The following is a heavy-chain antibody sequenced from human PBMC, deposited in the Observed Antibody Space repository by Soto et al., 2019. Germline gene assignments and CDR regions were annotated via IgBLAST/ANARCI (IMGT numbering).Heavy chain of an antibody. D-gene: IGHD2-15*01. CDR2: INPNSGTT. CDR1: GYTFTSYS. Sequence: GASVKVSCKASGYTFTSYSVHWVRQAPGQGLEWMGIINPNSGTTTYAQKFQGRVTMTRGTSTSIVYMELSSLRSEDTAVYYCAREFYRQGGSCHFDYWGQGTLVTVSS. V-gene: IGHV1-46*01. CDR3: AREFYRQGGSCHFDY. J-gene: IGHJ4*02.